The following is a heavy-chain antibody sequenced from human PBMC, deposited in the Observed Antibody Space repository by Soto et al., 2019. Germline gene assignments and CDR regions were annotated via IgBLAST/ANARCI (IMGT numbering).Heavy chain of an antibody. CDR1: GYTFTSYA. D-gene: IGHD5-12*01. V-gene: IGHV1-3*01. CDR3: ARMAKISVSPDGMHV. J-gene: IGHJ6*04. Sequence: ASVKVSGKASGYTFTSYAMHWGRQAPGQRLEWMGWINAGNGNTKYSQKFQGRVTITRETSASTAYMDMRSLRSEDTAVYYCARMAKISVSPDGMHVWGEGATVTVYS. CDR2: INAGNGNT.